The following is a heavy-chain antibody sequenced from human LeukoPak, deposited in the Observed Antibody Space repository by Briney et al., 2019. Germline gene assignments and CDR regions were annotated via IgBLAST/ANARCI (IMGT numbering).Heavy chain of an antibody. CDR2: INRGGST. D-gene: IGHD1-26*01. CDR1: GGSFNDYY. V-gene: IGHV4-34*01. J-gene: IGHJ3*01. CDR3: ARNGIIDAFDV. Sequence: PSETLSLTCAVYGGSFNDYYWSWIRQPPGKGLEWIGEINRGGSTNYSPSLKSRVTISVDTSKNQFSLKLTSVTAADTAVYYCARNGIIDAFDVWGQGTLVIVSS.